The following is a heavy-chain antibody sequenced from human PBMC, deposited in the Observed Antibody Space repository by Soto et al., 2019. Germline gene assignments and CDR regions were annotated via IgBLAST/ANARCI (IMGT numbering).Heavy chain of an antibody. Sequence: PGGSLRLSCAASGFTFSAYSMSWVRQAPGKGLEWVANIKQAGSEKYYVDSVNGRFIISRDDAKNSLFLQVNSLRVEDTAVYYCAREKRANGYFDYWGQGTLVTVSS. CDR1: GFTFSAYS. D-gene: IGHD6-25*01. V-gene: IGHV3-7*01. CDR3: AREKRANGYFDY. CDR2: IKQAGSEK. J-gene: IGHJ4*02.